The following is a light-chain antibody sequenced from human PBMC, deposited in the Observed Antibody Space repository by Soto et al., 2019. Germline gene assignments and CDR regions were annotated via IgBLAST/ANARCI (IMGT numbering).Light chain of an antibody. CDR1: QGIASS. CDR2: GAS. Sequence: DIHLTQSPSFLSASVGDRVTITCRASQGIASSLAWYQQKAGKAPKLLIYGASTLETGVPSRFSGSGPGTAFTLTSSSLQPEDFGIYYCQQFNSYPLTFGGGTKVEIK. V-gene: IGKV1-9*01. J-gene: IGKJ4*01. CDR3: QQFNSYPLT.